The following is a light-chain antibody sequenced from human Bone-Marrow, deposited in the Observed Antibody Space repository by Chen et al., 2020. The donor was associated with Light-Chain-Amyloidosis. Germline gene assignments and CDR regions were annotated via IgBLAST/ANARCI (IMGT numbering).Light chain of an antibody. CDR1: NIGSTS. CDR3: QVWDRSSDRPV. V-gene: IGLV3-21*02. J-gene: IGLJ3*02. Sequence: SYVLTQPSSVSVAPRQTATLAGGGTNIGSTSVHWYQQTPGQAPLLVVYDDSDRPSGIPERLSGSNSGNTATLTISRVEAGDEADYYCQVWDRSSDRPVFGGGTKLTVL. CDR2: DDS.